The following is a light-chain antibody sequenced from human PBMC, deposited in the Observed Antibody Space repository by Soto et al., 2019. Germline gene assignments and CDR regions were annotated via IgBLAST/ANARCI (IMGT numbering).Light chain of an antibody. J-gene: IGKJ1*01. CDR3: QQYNNWPT. V-gene: IGKV3-15*01. CDR2: GAS. CDR1: QSVSSN. Sequence: IVLTQSPGTLSLSPWERAILSCRASQSVSSNYLAWYRQRPGQAPSLLIYGASTRATGIPARFSGSGPGTEFTLTISSLQSEDFAVYYCQQYNNWPTFGQGTKVDI.